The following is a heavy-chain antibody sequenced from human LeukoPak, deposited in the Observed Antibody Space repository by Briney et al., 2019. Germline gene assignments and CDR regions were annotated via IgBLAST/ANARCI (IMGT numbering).Heavy chain of an antibody. CDR3: ARLLDNDASGDPDTFDM. Sequence: SETLSLTCSVSGGSMSRHYWSWIRQPPGKGLEWIGYIYYNGKTYYKPFLRSRVTMSIETSKSLFSLKLTSVTAADTAVYSCARLLDNDASGDPDTFDMWGQGTVVTVSS. D-gene: IGHD3-22*01. CDR2: IYYNGKT. CDR1: GGSMSRHY. V-gene: IGHV4-59*11. J-gene: IGHJ3*02.